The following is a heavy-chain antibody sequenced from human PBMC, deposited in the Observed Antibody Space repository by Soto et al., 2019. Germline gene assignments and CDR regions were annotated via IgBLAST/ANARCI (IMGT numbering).Heavy chain of an antibody. CDR2: IGVSGDT. V-gene: IGHV3-23*01. J-gene: IGHJ4*02. Sequence: PGGSLRLSCVASGFTFTIFAMSWVRQAPGKGLEWVSSIGVSGDTYYADSVKGRFTISRDNSKNSLSLQMNSLRAEDAAVYYCARNYYFDFWGLGTLVTVSS. CDR3: ARNYYFDF. CDR1: GFTFTIFA.